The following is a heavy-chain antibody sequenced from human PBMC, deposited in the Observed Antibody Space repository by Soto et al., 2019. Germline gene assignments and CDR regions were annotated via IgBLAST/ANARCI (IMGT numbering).Heavy chain of an antibody. J-gene: IGHJ5*02. D-gene: IGHD1-1*01. CDR2: ISDSGGRT. V-gene: IGHV3-23*01. CDR3: AKSLNINWKNWFDP. Sequence: EEQLLESGGGLVQPGESLRLSCAASGFTFSSSAMNWVRQAPGKGLEWVPIISDSGGRTYYADSVRGRFTISRDNSKNTLYLQMNSLRAEDTAVYYCAKSLNINWKNWFDPWGQGTLVTVSS. CDR1: GFTFSSSA.